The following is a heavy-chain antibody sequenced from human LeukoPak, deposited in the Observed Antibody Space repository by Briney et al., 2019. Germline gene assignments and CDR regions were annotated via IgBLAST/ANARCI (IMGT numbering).Heavy chain of an antibody. Sequence: PGGSLRLSCAASGFTVSSNYMSWVRQAPGKGLEGGSVIYSGGSTYYADSVKGRFTISRDNAKNSLYLQMNSLRAEDTAVYYCARDRVPYYDFWSGSTPFDYWGQGTLVTVSS. V-gene: IGHV3-66*01. J-gene: IGHJ4*02. CDR1: GFTVSSNY. CDR2: IYSGGST. D-gene: IGHD3-3*01. CDR3: ARDRVPYYDFWSGSTPFDY.